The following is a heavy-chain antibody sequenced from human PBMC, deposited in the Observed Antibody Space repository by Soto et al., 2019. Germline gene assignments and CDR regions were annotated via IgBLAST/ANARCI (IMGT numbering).Heavy chain of an antibody. V-gene: IGHV5-51*01. Sequence: PGESLKISCKGSGYRFTSNWIGWVRQTPGKGLEWMGIIYPRDSDTRYSPSFQGQVTMSVDRSITTAYLQWTSLKASDTAMYYCARDRGANPEYYFDYWGQGTLVTVSS. CDR2: IYPRDSDT. CDR1: GYRFTSNW. D-gene: IGHD5-12*01. CDR3: ARDRGANPEYYFDY. J-gene: IGHJ4*02.